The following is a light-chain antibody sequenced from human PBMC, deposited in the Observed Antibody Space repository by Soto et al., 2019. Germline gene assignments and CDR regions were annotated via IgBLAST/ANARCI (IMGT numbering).Light chain of an antibody. J-gene: IGLJ1*01. CDR2: DVS. CDR1: SSDVGRYNY. Sequence: QSALAQPASVSGSPGQSITISCTGTSSDVGRYNYVSWYQQHPGKAPKLTIYDVSSRPSGVSRRFSGSKSGNTASLTISGLQAEDEADYYCGSFTSSSTYVFGTGTKLTVL. V-gene: IGLV2-14*03. CDR3: GSFTSSSTYV.